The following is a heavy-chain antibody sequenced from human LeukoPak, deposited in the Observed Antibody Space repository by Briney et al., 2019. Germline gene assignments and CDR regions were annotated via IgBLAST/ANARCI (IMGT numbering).Heavy chain of an antibody. Sequence: ASVKVSCKASGYTFIGYYMHWVRQAPGQGLGWMGRINPNSGGTNYAQKFQGRVTMTRDTSISTAYMELSRLRSDDTAVYYCARVGYCGGDCYSFDYWGQGTLVTVSS. CDR1: GYTFIGYY. CDR2: INPNSGGT. D-gene: IGHD2-21*02. J-gene: IGHJ4*02. CDR3: ARVGYCGGDCYSFDY. V-gene: IGHV1-2*06.